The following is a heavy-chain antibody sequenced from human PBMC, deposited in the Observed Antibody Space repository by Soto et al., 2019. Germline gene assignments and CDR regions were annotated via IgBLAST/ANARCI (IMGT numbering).Heavy chain of an antibody. CDR2: VYHSGST. J-gene: IGHJ4*03. V-gene: IGHV4-31*03. D-gene: IGHD3-10*01. Sequence: QVQLQESGPGLVKPSQTLSLTCSVSGDSIRGGGHYWNWIRQFPGKGLECIGYVYHSGSTHYNPSLRGRLTISIDTSKNPFSLRLISVTAADTALYYCARDTGLAPTVGGYWGHGTQVTVSS. CDR1: GDSIRGGGHY. CDR3: ARDTGLAPTVGGY.